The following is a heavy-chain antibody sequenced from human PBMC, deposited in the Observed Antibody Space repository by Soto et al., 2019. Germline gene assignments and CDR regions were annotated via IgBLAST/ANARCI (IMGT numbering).Heavy chain of an antibody. V-gene: IGHV5-51*01. J-gene: IGHJ6*03. CDR3: ARHYYMDV. CDR1: GYSFKISL. Sequence: AYCLTISSAACGYSFKISLVGWVRQMTGKGLEWMGIIYPGDSDTRYSPSFQGQVTISADKSISTAYLQWSSLKASETAMYYCARHYYMDVWGKGTTVTVSS. CDR2: IYPGDSDT.